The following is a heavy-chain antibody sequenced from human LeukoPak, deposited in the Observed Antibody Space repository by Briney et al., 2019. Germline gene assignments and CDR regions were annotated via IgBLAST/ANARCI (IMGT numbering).Heavy chain of an antibody. D-gene: IGHD2-15*01. CDR2: IYPGDSDT. Sequence: GESLKISCKGSGYSFTSYWIVWVRQMPGKGLEWMGIIYPGDSDTRYSPSFQGQVTISADKSISTAYLQWSSLKASDTAMYYCARSGDCSGGSCYSNFDYWGQGTLVTVSS. CDR3: ARSGDCSGGSCYSNFDY. J-gene: IGHJ4*02. CDR1: GYSFTSYW. V-gene: IGHV5-51*01.